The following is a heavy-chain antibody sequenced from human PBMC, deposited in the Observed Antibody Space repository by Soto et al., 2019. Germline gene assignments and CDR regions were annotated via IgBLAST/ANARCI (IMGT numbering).Heavy chain of an antibody. CDR2: IRSKGDGGAT. D-gene: IGHD1-1*01. CDR3: TSTRPGTNVFDI. J-gene: IGHJ3*02. V-gene: IGHV3-15*01. Sequence: EVQLAESGGGLVEPGGSLRLSCAGSGITLSNAWMNWVRQAAGKGVEWVGRIRSKGDGGATEYAAPVKGRFTFSRNDSENTLFLQMSALNPDDTGVYFCTSTRPGTNVFDIWGPGTMVIVSS. CDR1: GITLSNAW.